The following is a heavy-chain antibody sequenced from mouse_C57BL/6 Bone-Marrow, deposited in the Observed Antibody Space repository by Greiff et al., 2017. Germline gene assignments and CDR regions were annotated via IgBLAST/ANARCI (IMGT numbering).Heavy chain of an antibody. D-gene: IGHD1-1*01. CDR2: IDPENGDT. V-gene: IGHV14-4*01. J-gene: IGHJ2*01. CDR3: TTGLRSYFDY. Sequence: VQLQQSGAELVRPGASVKLSCTASGFNIKDDYMHWVKQRPEQGLEWIGWIDPENGDTEYASKFQGKATITAETSSNTAYLQRSSLTSEDTAVYYCTTGLRSYFDYWGQGTTLTVSS. CDR1: GFNIKDDY.